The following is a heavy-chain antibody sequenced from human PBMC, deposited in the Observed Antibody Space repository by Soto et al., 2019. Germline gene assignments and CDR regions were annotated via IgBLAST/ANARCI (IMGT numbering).Heavy chain of an antibody. V-gene: IGHV1-8*01. J-gene: IGHJ3*02. Sequence: QVQLLQSGAEVKKPGASVKVSCKASGYTFTSYDINWVRQATGQGLEWRGWMNPNSGNTGYAQKFQGRVTMTRNTYIRTAYLELSSLRSGDTAVYYCSILRGERLFVGAGAFDIWGQGTMVTVSS. D-gene: IGHD3-3*01. CDR3: SILRGERLFVGAGAFDI. CDR1: GYTFTSYD. CDR2: MNPNSGNT.